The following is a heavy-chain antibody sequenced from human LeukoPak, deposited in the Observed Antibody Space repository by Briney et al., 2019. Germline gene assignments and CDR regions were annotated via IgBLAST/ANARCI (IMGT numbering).Heavy chain of an antibody. CDR1: GYTFTSSD. J-gene: IGHJ4*02. V-gene: IGHV1-8*01. CDR3: ARGRSGLAAAGTYDY. Sequence: ASVKVSCKASGYTFTSSDINCVRQATGQGLEWMGWINPKSGRTGYAKKFQARVSMTMNTSISTAYMEVSSLRFEDTAVYYCARGRSGLAAAGTYDYWGQGTLITVSS. D-gene: IGHD6-13*01. CDR2: INPKSGRT.